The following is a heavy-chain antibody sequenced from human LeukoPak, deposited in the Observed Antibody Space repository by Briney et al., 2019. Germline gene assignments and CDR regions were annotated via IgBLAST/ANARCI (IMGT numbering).Heavy chain of an antibody. Sequence: GGSLRLSCAASGFTFSSYAMHWVRQAPGKGLEWVAVISYDGSNKYYADSVKGRFTISRDNSKNTLYLQMNSLRAEDTAVYYCARDWPSYYDFWSGYYTGSYFDYWGQGTLVTVSS. CDR3: ARDWPSYYDFWSGYYTGSYFDY. CDR1: GFTFSSYA. CDR2: ISYDGSNK. V-gene: IGHV3-30-3*01. D-gene: IGHD3-3*01. J-gene: IGHJ4*02.